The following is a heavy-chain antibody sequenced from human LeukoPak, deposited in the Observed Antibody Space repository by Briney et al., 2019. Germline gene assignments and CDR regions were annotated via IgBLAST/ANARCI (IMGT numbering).Heavy chain of an antibody. CDR3: ARDEAAAGMNPDY. Sequence: GGSLRLSCAASGFTFSSYWMHWVRQAPGKGLVWVSRINSDGSSTSYADSVKGRFTISRDNSKNTLYLQMNSLRAEDTAVYYCARDEAAAGMNPDYWGQGTLVTVSS. CDR2: INSDGSST. V-gene: IGHV3-74*01. J-gene: IGHJ4*02. D-gene: IGHD6-13*01. CDR1: GFTFSSYW.